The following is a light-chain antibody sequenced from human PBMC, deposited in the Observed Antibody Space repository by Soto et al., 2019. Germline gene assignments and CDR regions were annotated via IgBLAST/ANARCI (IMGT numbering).Light chain of an antibody. V-gene: IGLV2-14*01. J-gene: IGLJ1*01. CDR1: STDIGGYNY. CDR2: EVS. Sequence: SVLTQPASVSGSPGQSITISCTGTSTDIGGYNYVSWYQQHPGKAPKLIIYEVSDRPSGVSNRFSGSKSGNTASLTISGLQAEDEADYYCSSYTGSSTLDYVFGTGTKVTVL. CDR3: SSYTGSSTLDYV.